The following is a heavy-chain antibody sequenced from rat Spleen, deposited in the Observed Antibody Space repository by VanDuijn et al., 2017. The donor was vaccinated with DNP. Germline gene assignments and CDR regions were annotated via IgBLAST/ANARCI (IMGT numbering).Heavy chain of an antibody. CDR2: INKDSSTI. J-gene: IGHJ2*01. V-gene: IGHV4-2*01. D-gene: IGHD1-4*01. CDR3: AGRPPPTRGPFDY. CDR1: GFNFNDYW. Sequence: EVKLVESGGGLVQPGRSLKLSCAASGFNFNDYWMGWVRQAPGKGLEWIGQINKDSSTINLTPSLKDKFTISRDNAQNTLYLQMNKLGSEDTATYYCAGRPPPTRGPFDYWGQGVTVTVSS.